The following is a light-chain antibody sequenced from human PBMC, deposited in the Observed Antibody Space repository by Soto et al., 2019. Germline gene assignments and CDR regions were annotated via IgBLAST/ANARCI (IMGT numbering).Light chain of an antibody. CDR1: QSISNW. Sequence: DIQITQSPSTLSASVGDRVTITCRASQSISNWLAWYQQRPGKAPNLLIYDVSRLESGVPSRFSGSGSVTEFTLTISNLQTDDFATYSCQQYDSYSWTFGQGTKLDIK. J-gene: IGKJ1*01. CDR2: DVS. V-gene: IGKV1-5*01. CDR3: QQYDSYSWT.